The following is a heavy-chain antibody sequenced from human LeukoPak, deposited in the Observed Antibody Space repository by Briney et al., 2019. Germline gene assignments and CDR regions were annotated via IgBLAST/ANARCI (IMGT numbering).Heavy chain of an antibody. J-gene: IGHJ5*02. D-gene: IGHD3-10*02. Sequence: GASLKISCQGSGSSFTSYWIGWVRPMPGKGLEWMGIIYPGDSDTRYSPSFQGQVTISADKSISTAYLQWNSLKASDTAMYYCARVAVRGVIIFPSNWFDPWGQGTLVTVSS. CDR1: GSSFTSYW. CDR3: ARVAVRGVIIFPSNWFDP. CDR2: IYPGDSDT. V-gene: IGHV5-51*01.